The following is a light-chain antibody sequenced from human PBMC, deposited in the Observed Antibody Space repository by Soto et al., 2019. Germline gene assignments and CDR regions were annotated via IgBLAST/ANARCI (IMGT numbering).Light chain of an antibody. CDR3: AAWDDSLDGYV. J-gene: IGLJ1*01. CDR1: SSNIGSNT. CDR2: SNN. V-gene: IGLV1-44*01. Sequence: QSVLTQPHSASGTPGQRVTISCSGSSSNIGSNTVNWYQQLPGTAPKLRMFSNNQRPSGVPDRFSGSKSGTSASLAISGLQSEDEADYYCAAWDDSLDGYVFGTGTKLTVL.